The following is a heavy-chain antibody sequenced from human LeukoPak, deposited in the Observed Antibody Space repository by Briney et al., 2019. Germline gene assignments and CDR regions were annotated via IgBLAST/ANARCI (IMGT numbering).Heavy chain of an antibody. Sequence: ASVKVSCKASGYTFTVYYIHWVRQAPGQRLEWMGWINPKNGGTKYAQNFQGRVTMTRDTSISTGYMELSRLTSDDTAVYSCARGGLPASFDYWGLGTLVTVSS. CDR1: GYTFTVYY. D-gene: IGHD2-21*01. CDR2: INPKNGGT. J-gene: IGHJ4*02. V-gene: IGHV1-2*02. CDR3: ARGGLPASFDY.